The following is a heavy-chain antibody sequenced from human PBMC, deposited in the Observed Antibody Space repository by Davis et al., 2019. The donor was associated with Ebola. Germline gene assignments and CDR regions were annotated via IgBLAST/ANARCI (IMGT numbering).Heavy chain of an antibody. CDR3: AREREYYYDSSDYQHNWYFDL. CDR1: GFTFSSYD. Sequence: GESLKISCAASGFTFSSYDIHWVRQAPGKGLEWVAFIRFDGTNTYYADSVKGRFTISRDNSKNTLYLQINSLRPEDTAVYYCAREREYYYDSSDYQHNWYFDLCGRGTLVTVSS. J-gene: IGHJ2*01. V-gene: IGHV3-30*02. D-gene: IGHD3-22*01. CDR2: IRFDGTNT.